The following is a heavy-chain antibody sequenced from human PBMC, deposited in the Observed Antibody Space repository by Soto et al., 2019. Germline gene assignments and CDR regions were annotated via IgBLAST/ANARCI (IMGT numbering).Heavy chain of an antibody. CDR1: GFTFSSYA. Sequence: GGSLRLSCAASGFTFSSYAMSWVRQAPGKGLEWVSAISGSGGSTYYADSVKGRFTISRDNSKNTLYLQMNSLRAEDTAVYYCAKDQEALLRHGWFDPWGQGTLVTVSS. D-gene: IGHD2-15*01. V-gene: IGHV3-23*01. CDR2: ISGSGGST. CDR3: AKDQEALLRHGWFDP. J-gene: IGHJ5*02.